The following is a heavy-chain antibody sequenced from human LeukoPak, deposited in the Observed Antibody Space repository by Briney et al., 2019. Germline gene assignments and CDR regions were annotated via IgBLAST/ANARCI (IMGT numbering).Heavy chain of an antibody. CDR3: ARGPGALLH. CDR1: GDSVSSNSAA. CDR2: TCYRSKWYS. J-gene: IGHJ4*02. Sequence: SQTLSLTCVISGDSVSSNSAAWNWIRQSPSRGLEWLGRTCYRSKWYSYSAVSVKSRIIINPDTSKNQFALQLNSETPEDTADCARGPGALLHWGQGILVTVSS. D-gene: IGHD3-10*01. V-gene: IGHV6-1*01.